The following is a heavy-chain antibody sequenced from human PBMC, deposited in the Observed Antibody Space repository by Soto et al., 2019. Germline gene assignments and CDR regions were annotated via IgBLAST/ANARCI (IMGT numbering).Heavy chain of an antibody. CDR3: ARGHVLRFLEWSPGTDYGMDV. CDR1: GYTFTSYA. V-gene: IGHV1-3*01. D-gene: IGHD3-3*01. Sequence: ASVKVSCKASGYTFTSYAMHWVRQAPGQRLEWMGWINAGNGNTKYSQKFQGRVTITRDTSASTAYMELSSLRSEDTAVYYCARGHVLRFLEWSPGTDYGMDVWGQGTTVTV. CDR2: INAGNGNT. J-gene: IGHJ6*02.